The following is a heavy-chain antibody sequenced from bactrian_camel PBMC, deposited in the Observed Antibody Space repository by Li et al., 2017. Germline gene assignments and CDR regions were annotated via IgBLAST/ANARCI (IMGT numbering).Heavy chain of an antibody. Sequence: HVQLVESGGGSVQAGGSLRLSCVVSGLTRISGCMGWFRQAPGKEREVVAHIDSDGVAKYVDSVKGRFVISTDNAKNTLYLQMNSLKPEDTAMYYCAADSAPTMGWVRDPRYWGQGTQVTVS. D-gene: IGHD5*01. V-gene: IGHV3S55*01. CDR1: GLTRISGC. J-gene: IGHJ4*01. CDR2: IDSDGVA. CDR3: AADSAPTMGWVRDPRY.